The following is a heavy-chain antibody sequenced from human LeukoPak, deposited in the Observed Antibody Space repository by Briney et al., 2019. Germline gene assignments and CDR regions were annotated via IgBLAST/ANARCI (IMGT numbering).Heavy chain of an antibody. CDR2: INHSGST. J-gene: IGHJ4*02. CDR3: ARQKLRYFDWLPPSYFDY. D-gene: IGHD3-9*01. V-gene: IGHV4-34*01. CDR1: GGSFSGYY. Sequence: SETLSLTCAVYGGSFSGYYWSWIRQPPGKGLEWIGEINHSGSTNYNPSLKSRVTISVDTSKNQFSLKLSSVTAADTAVYYCARQKLRYFDWLPPSYFDYWGQGTLVTVSS.